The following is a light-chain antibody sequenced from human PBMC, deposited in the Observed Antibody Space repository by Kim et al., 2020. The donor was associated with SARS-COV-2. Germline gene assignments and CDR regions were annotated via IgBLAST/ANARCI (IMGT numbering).Light chain of an antibody. CDR2: DVS. CDR1: QSISSW. V-gene: IGKV1-5*01. CDR3: QQYNSYPMYT. J-gene: IGKJ2*01. Sequence: DIQMTQSPSTLSASVGDRVTITCRASQSISSWLAWFQQKPGKAPQLLIYDVSSLGSGVPSRFSGSGSGTEFTLTISSLQPDDFATYYCQQYNSYPMYTFGQGTKVDIK.